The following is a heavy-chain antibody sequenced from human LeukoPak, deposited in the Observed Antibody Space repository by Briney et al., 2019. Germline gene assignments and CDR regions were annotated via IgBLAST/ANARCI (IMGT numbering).Heavy chain of an antibody. J-gene: IGHJ4*02. CDR3: ARDAGKGSKDFEFDY. Sequence: GGSLRLSCAASGFTFSKFAMSWVRHAPGKGLEWVSSISAPGDSTYYADSVKGRFTISRDNSKNTLFLLMNTPRAEDTAVYYCARDAGKGSKDFEFDYWGQGVRVIVPS. D-gene: IGHD1-14*01. CDR1: GFTFSKFA. CDR2: ISAPGDST. V-gene: IGHV3-23*01.